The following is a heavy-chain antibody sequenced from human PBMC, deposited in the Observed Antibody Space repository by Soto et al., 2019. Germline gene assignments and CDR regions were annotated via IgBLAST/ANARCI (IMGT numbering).Heavy chain of an antibody. CDR1: GFTFSSYA. CDR3: AKNPTYYYDSSGYSYFDY. D-gene: IGHD3-22*01. CDR2: ISGSGGST. J-gene: IGHJ4*02. Sequence: GGSLRLSCAASGFTFSSYAMSWVRQAPGKGLEWVSAISGSGGSTYYADSVKGRFTISRDNSKNTLYLQMNSLRAEDTAVYYCAKNPTYYYDSSGYSYFDYWGQGTLVTVSS. V-gene: IGHV3-23*01.